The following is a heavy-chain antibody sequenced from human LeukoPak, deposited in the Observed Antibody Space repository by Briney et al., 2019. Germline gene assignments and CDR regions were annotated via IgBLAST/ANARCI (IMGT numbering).Heavy chain of an antibody. J-gene: IGHJ4*02. D-gene: IGHD4-17*01. Sequence: PGGSLRLSCAASGFTFSSYGMHWVRQAPGKGLEWVAVISYDGSNKYYADSVKGRFTISRDNSKNTLYLQMNSLRAEDTAVYYCAKDGSSDYGGYWGQGTLVTVSS. CDR3: AKDGSSDYGGY. CDR1: GFTFSSYG. CDR2: ISYDGSNK. V-gene: IGHV3-30*18.